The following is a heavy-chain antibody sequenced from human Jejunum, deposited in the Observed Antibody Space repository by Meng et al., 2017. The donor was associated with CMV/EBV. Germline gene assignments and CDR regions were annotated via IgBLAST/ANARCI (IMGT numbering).Heavy chain of an antibody. V-gene: IGHV4-61*03. CDR3: ARGTWAGAPSDY. D-gene: IGHD1-1*01. CDR2: IYYNGNT. Sequence: VSGGSVSSGSYYWSWIRQPPGKGLEFIGYIYYNGNTNYNPSLMRRVTISLDTSQNHFSLKLTSVTAADTAVYYCARGTWAGAPSDYWGQGFLVTVSS. CDR1: GGSVSSGSYY. J-gene: IGHJ4*02.